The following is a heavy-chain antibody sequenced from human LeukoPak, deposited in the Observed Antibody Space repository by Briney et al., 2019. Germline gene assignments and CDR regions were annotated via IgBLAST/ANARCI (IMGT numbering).Heavy chain of an antibody. Sequence: SETLSLTCTVSGGPVSSSSYFWSWIRQPPGKGLEWIGYIYYSGSTNYNPSLKSRVTISLDTSKNQFSLKLSSVTAADTAVYYCARGRGHFDYWGQGTLVTVSS. J-gene: IGHJ4*02. CDR1: GGPVSSSSYF. CDR2: IYYSGST. V-gene: IGHV4-61*01. CDR3: ARGRGHFDY.